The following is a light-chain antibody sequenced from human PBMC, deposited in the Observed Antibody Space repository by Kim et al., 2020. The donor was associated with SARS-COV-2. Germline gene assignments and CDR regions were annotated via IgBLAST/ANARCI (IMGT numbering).Light chain of an antibody. Sequence: SPVERSTLSCRASQSLSSNYLAWYQQRPGQAPRLLIYGASSRATGIPDRFSGTGYGTDFTFTITRLEREDFAVYYCQQYASSPLTFGGGTKVDIK. CDR1: QSLSSNY. CDR2: GAS. V-gene: IGKV3-20*01. CDR3: QQYASSPLT. J-gene: IGKJ4*01.